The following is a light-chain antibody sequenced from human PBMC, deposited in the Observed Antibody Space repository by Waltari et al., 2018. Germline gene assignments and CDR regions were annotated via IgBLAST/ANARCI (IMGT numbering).Light chain of an antibody. J-gene: IGLJ2*01. CDR3: CSNVGSSVF. CDR2: EDN. CDR1: NSNVGCYIL. Sequence: QSALTQPASVSGSPGQSLTISRTGFNSNVGCYILFSWYQKHPGKAPKLLIYEDNRRPSGVSNRFSGSKSDNTASLTLSGLQAEDEADYYCCSNVGSSVFFGGGTKLTVL. V-gene: IGLV2-23*02.